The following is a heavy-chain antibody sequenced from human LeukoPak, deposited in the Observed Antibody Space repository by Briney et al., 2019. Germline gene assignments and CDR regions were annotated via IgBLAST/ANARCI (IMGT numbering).Heavy chain of an antibody. CDR3: AMNKEVMIALN. CDR2: IYSGGST. Sequence: PGGSLRLSCAASGFTVSSNYMSWVRQAPGKGLEWVSVIYSGGSTYYADCVKGRFTSSRDNSKNTLYLQMNSMRAEDTAVYYCAMNKEVMIALNWGQGTLVTVSS. CDR1: GFTVSSNY. V-gene: IGHV3-53*01. D-gene: IGHD3-22*01. J-gene: IGHJ4*02.